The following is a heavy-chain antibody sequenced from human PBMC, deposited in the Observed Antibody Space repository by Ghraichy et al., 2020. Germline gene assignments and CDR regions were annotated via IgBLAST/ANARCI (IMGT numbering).Heavy chain of an antibody. V-gene: IGHV4-34*01. Sequence: SQTLSLTCAVYGGSFSGYYWSWIRQPPGKGLEWIGEINHSGSTNYNPSLKSRVTISIDTSKNQFSLKLSSVTAADTAVYYCARDGDPYSSSRFDYWGQGTLVTVSS. D-gene: IGHD6-13*01. CDR2: INHSGST. J-gene: IGHJ4*02. CDR1: GGSFSGYY. CDR3: ARDGDPYSSSRFDY.